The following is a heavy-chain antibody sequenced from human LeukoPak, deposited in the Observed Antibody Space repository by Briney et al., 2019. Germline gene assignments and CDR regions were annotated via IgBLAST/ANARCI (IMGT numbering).Heavy chain of an antibody. J-gene: IGHJ4*02. Sequence: SETLSLTCTVSGGSISSSSYYWGWIRQPPGKGLEWIGSIYYSGSTYYNPSLKSRVTIPVDTSKNQFSLNLTSVTAADTALYYCARGRGYDPVVFYFDYWGQGNLVTVSS. CDR2: IYYSGST. V-gene: IGHV4-39*07. CDR3: ARGRGYDPVVFYFDY. D-gene: IGHD5-12*01. CDR1: GGSISSSSYY.